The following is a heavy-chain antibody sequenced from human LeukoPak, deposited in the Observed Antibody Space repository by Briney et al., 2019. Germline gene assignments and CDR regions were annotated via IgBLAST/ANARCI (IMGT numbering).Heavy chain of an antibody. V-gene: IGHV1-69*04. J-gene: IGHJ5*02. CDR3: ARDLSIAARNWFDP. CDR2: IIPILGIA. Sequence: SVKVSCKASAGTFSSYTISWVRQAPGRGLEWMGRIIPILGIANYAQKFQGRVTITADKSTSTAYMELSSLRSEDTAVYYCARDLSIAARNWFDPWGQGTLVTVSS. CDR1: AGTFSSYT. D-gene: IGHD6-6*01.